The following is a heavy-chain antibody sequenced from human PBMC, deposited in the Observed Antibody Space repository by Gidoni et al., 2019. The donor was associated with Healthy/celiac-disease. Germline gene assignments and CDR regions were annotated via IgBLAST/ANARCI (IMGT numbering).Heavy chain of an antibody. CDR2: ISSSSSYI. CDR3: ARESPFWSTGGYGMDV. D-gene: IGHD3-3*01. J-gene: IGHJ6*02. CDR1: GFTFSSYS. Sequence: EVQLVESGGGLVKPGGFLRLSCVASGFTFSSYSMNWIRQAPEKGLEWVSSISSSSSYIYYADSVKGRFTISRDNAKNSLYLQIDSLRAEDTAVYYCARESPFWSTGGYGMDVWGQGTTVTVSS. V-gene: IGHV3-21*01.